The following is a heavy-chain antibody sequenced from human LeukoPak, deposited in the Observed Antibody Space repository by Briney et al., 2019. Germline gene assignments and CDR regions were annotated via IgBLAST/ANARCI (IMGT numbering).Heavy chain of an antibody. Sequence: PSETLSLTCTVSGGSTSSYYWSWIRQPPGKGLEWIGYIYYSGSTNYNPSLKSRVTISVDTSKNQFSLKLSSVTAADTAVYYCARSSTVAAPYYFDYWGQGTLVTVSS. CDR1: GGSTSSYY. V-gene: IGHV4-59*01. CDR2: IYYSGST. CDR3: ARSSTVAAPYYFDY. J-gene: IGHJ4*02. D-gene: IGHD6-19*01.